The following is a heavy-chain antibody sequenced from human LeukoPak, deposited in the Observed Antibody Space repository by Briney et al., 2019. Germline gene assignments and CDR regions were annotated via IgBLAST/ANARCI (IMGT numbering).Heavy chain of an antibody. Sequence: PSQTLSLTCAISGDSVSSSSAAWNWIRQSPSRGLEWLGSTYYRSKWYNDYAASVRSRITINPDTSRNRFSLQLNSVTPEDTAVYYCARGGSYSFDHRGQGTLVTVSS. D-gene: IGHD1-26*01. CDR3: ARGGSYSFDH. J-gene: IGHJ4*02. V-gene: IGHV6-1*01. CDR2: TYYRSKWYN. CDR1: GDSVSSSSAA.